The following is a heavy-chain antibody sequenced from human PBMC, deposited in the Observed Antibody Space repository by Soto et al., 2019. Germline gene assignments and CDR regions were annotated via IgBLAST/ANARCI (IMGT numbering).Heavy chain of an antibody. V-gene: IGHV3-72*01. D-gene: IGHD6-19*01. CDR1: GFTFSDHY. CDR3: ARVGRSGCFDY. J-gene: IGHJ4*02. CDR2: TRNKANSYTT. Sequence: GGSLRLSCAASGFTFSDHYMDWVRQAPGKGLEWVGRTRNKANSYTTEYAAAVKGRFTVSSDDSNNSLYLQMNSVKTEDTAVYYCARVGRSGCFDYWGQGTLVTVSS.